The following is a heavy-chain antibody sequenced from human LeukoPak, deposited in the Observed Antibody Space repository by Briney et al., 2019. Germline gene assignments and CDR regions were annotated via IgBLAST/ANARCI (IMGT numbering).Heavy chain of an antibody. CDR2: INPSGGST. V-gene: IGHV1-46*01. CDR3: ARFFRDGYRGGGY. Sequence: ASVKVSCKASGYTFTSYYMHWVRQAAGQGLEWMGIINPSGGSTSYAQKFQGRVTMTRDMSTSTVYMELSSLRSEDTAVYYCARFFRDGYRGGGYWGQGTLVTVSS. CDR1: GYTFTSYY. J-gene: IGHJ4*02. D-gene: IGHD5-24*01.